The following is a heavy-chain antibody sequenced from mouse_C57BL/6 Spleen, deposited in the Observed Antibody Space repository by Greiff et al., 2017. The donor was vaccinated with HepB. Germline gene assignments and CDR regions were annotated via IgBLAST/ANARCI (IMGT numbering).Heavy chain of an antibody. J-gene: IGHJ4*01. D-gene: IGHD2-4*01. V-gene: IGHV5-4*01. Sequence: DVKLVESGGGLVKPGGSLKLSCAASGFTFSSYAMSWVRQTPEKRLEWVATISDGGSYTYYPDNVKGRFTISRDNAKNNLYLQMSHLKSEDTAMYYCARDMDYDYAMDYWGQGTSVTVSS. CDR2: ISDGGSYT. CDR1: GFTFSSYA. CDR3: ARDMDYDYAMDY.